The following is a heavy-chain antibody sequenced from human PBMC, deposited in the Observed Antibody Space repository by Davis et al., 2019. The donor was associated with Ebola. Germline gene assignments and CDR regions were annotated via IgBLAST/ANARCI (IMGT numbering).Heavy chain of an antibody. V-gene: IGHV3-21*01. J-gene: IGHJ6*02. D-gene: IGHD1-1*01. Sequence: GESLKISCVASGFSFNIYSMNWVRQAPGKGLEWVSSIGGSGDYIYYADSVKGRFTISRDNAKNSVYLQMNSLRGDDTAIYYCAGVDWNPGPKYYYYGLDVWGQGTAVTVSS. CDR2: IGGSGDYI. CDR1: GFSFNIYS. CDR3: AGVDWNPGPKYYYYGLDV.